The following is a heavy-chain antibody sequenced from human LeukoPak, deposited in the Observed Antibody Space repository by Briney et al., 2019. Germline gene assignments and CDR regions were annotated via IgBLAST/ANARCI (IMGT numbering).Heavy chain of an antibody. CDR1: GGSISSYY. D-gene: IGHD5-24*01. Sequence: PETLSLTCTVSGGSISSYYWSWIRQPPGKGLEWIGYIYYSGSTNYNPSLKSRVTISVDTSKNQFSLKLSSVTAADTAVYYCARDGYNRNFDYWGQGTLVTVSS. V-gene: IGHV4-59*01. CDR2: IYYSGST. J-gene: IGHJ4*02. CDR3: ARDGYNRNFDY.